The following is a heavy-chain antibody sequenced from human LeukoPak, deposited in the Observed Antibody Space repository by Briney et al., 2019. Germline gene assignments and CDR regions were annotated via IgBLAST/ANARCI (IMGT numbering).Heavy chain of an antibody. CDR1: GFTFSSYW. CDR3: VREGGSDWYSGWFDP. Sequence: GGSLRLSCAASGFTFSSYWMSWVRQVPGKGLEWVANIKKDGSEKKYVDSVKGRFTISRDNAEDSLYLQMNSLRVEDTAVYYCVREGGSDWYSGWFDPWGQGTLVTVSS. CDR2: IKKDGSEK. D-gene: IGHD6-19*01. J-gene: IGHJ5*02. V-gene: IGHV3-7*01.